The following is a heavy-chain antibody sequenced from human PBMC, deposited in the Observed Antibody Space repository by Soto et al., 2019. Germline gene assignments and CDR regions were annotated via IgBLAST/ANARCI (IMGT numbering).Heavy chain of an antibody. CDR2: IIPIFGTA. D-gene: IGHD1-20*01. CDR1: GGTFSSYA. CDR3: ARDMPRITGGYYYYYGMDV. Sequence: SVKVSCKASGGTFSSYAISWVRQAPGQGLEWMGGIIPIFGTANYAQKFQGRVTITADESTSTAYMELSSLRSEDTAVYYCARDMPRITGGYYYYYGMDVWGQGTTVTVSS. J-gene: IGHJ6*02. V-gene: IGHV1-69*13.